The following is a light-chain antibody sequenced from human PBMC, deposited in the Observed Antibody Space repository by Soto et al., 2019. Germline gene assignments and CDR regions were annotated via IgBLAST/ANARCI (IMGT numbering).Light chain of an antibody. CDR3: QEYTTYSRT. Sequence: DIQMTQSPSTLSASVGDRVTITCRASQSISSWLAWYQQKPGKAPKVLIYDASTLETGVSSRFRGGGSGTEFTLTIPTLQPDDFATYYCQEYTTYSRTFGQGTKVEV. CDR2: DAS. V-gene: IGKV1-5*01. J-gene: IGKJ1*01. CDR1: QSISSW.